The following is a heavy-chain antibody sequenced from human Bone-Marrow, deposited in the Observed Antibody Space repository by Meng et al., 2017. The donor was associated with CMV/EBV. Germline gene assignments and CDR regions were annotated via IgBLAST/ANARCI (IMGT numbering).Heavy chain of an antibody. J-gene: IGHJ5*02. CDR1: GGSFSGYY. D-gene: IGHD3-3*01. Sequence: SETLSLTCAVYGGSFSGYYWSWIRQPPGKGLEWIGEINHSGSTNYNPSLKSRVTISVDTSKNQFSLKLSSVTAADTAVYYCARRVATGWFDPWGQGTLVTFYS. CDR3: ARRVATGWFDP. V-gene: IGHV4-34*01. CDR2: INHSGST.